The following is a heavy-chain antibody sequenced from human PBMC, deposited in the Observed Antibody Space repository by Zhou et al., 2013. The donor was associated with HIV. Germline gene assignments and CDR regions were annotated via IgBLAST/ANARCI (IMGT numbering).Heavy chain of an antibody. CDR2: ISAYNGNT. CDR1: GYTLSGFG. J-gene: IGHJ6*03. D-gene: IGHD1-1*01. Sequence: QVQLVQSGAEVKRPGASVKVSCKASGYTLSGFGISWVRQAPGQGLEWMGWISAYNGNTNYAQKLQGRVTVTTDTSTGTAYMELRNLRSDDTAVYYCARALSTRWNAGGYYYMDVWGRGTTVTVSS. V-gene: IGHV1-18*01. CDR3: ARALSTRWNAGGYYYMDV.